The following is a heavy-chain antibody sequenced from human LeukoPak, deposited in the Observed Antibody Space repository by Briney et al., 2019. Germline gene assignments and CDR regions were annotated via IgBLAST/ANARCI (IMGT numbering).Heavy chain of an antibody. CDR1: GFSFSGHW. Sequence: GGSLRLSCAASGFSFSGHWMHWARQLPGKGLVWVSRISPTGSTTSYADSVKGRFTVSRDNAKNSLYLQMNSLRAEDTAVYYCARVKGCSDGSCYLECDYWGQGTLVTVSS. D-gene: IGHD2-15*01. CDR3: ARVKGCSDGSCYLECDY. CDR2: ISPTGSTT. J-gene: IGHJ4*02. V-gene: IGHV3-74*01.